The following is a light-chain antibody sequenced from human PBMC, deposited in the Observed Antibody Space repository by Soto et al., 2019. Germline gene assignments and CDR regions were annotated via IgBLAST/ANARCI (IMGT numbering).Light chain of an antibody. CDR3: SLSTTSTTLYV. J-gene: IGLJ1*01. V-gene: IGLV2-14*01. Sequence: QSVLTQPASVSGSPGQSITISCTGTSSDVGTYNYVSWYQQHPGKAPKLMIYEVSHRPSGISNRFSGSKSGNTASLTISGLQAEDEADYYCSLSTTSTTLYVFGTGTKVTVL. CDR2: EVS. CDR1: SSDVGTYNY.